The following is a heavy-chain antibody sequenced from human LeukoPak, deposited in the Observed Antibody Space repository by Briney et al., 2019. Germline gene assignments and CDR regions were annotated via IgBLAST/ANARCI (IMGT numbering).Heavy chain of an antibody. D-gene: IGHD3-3*01. CDR3: ARGVVSDNWFDP. V-gene: IGHV1-69*05. CDR1: GGTFSSYA. CDR2: IIPIFGTT. J-gene: IGHJ5*02. Sequence: GASVKVSCKASGGTFSSYALSWVRQARGQGREWMGGIIPIFGTTNYAQKFQGRVRITTDESTSTAYMELSSLTSEDTAVYYCARGVVSDNWFDPWGQGTLVTVSS.